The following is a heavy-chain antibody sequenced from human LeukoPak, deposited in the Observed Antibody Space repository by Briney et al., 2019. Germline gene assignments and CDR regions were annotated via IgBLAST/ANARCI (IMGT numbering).Heavy chain of an antibody. D-gene: IGHD2-2*02. J-gene: IGHJ6*02. CDR2: IIPILGIA. Sequence: SVKVSCKASGGTFSSYAISWVRQAPGQGLEWMGRIIPILGIANYAQKFQGRVTITADKSTSTAYMELSSLRSEDTAVYCCARDHCSSTSCYRWVYYGMDVWGQGTTVTVSS. CDR3: ARDHCSSTSCYRWVYYGMDV. V-gene: IGHV1-69*04. CDR1: GGTFSSYA.